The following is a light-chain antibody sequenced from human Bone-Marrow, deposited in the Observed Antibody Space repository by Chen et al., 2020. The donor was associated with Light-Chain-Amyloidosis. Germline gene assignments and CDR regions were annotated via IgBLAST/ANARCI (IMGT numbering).Light chain of an antibody. Sequence: SYELTQPPSVSVSPGQTARITCSGDDLPTKYAYWYQQEPGQAPVLVIHRDTERPSGISGRFSGASSGTTATLTMSGVQAEDEADYHCQSADSSGTYEVIFGGGTKLTVL. J-gene: IGLJ2*01. CDR2: RDT. V-gene: IGLV3-25*03. CDR3: QSADSSGTYEVI. CDR1: DLPTKY.